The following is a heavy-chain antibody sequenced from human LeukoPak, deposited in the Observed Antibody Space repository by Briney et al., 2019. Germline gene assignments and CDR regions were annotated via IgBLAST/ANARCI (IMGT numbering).Heavy chain of an antibody. CDR1: VGSISSLY. D-gene: IGHD6-6*01. Sequence: SETLSLTCSVSVGSISSLYWCWIRQPPGKGLEWIGYIYYTGRTNYNPSLKSRVTMFVDMSKNQFSLSLSSVTAADTAVYYCARHRAYSSSSPFDYWGQGTLVTVSS. V-gene: IGHV4-59*08. CDR2: IYYTGRT. J-gene: IGHJ4*02. CDR3: ARHRAYSSSSPFDY.